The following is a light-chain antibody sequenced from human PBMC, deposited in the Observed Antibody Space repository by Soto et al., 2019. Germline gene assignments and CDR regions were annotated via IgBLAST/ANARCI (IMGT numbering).Light chain of an antibody. CDR3: QQFYTAPYT. CDR2: WAS. J-gene: IGKJ2*01. CDR1: QSVLHSSNNKNY. Sequence: DIVMTQSPDSLAVSLGERATINCKSSQSVLHSSNNKNYLTWYQQKPGQPPKLLIYWASTRESGVPDRFSGSGSGTDFTLTISSLQAEDVAVYYCQQFYTAPYTFGQGTKRAIK. V-gene: IGKV4-1*01.